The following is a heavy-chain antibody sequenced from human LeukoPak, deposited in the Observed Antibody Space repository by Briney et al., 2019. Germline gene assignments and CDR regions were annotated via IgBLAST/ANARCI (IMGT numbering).Heavy chain of an antibody. J-gene: IGHJ3*01. Sequence: GGSLRLSCAAPGFTFTTSWMHWFRQAPGKGLVWVSRMKSDGTSTTYADSVKGRFTISRDNAKNTLYLQMNSLRAEDTAVYYCARDQYSSTWYRGAFDVWGQGTMVSVSS. CDR1: GFTFTTSW. D-gene: IGHD6-13*01. V-gene: IGHV3-74*01. CDR3: ARDQYSSTWYRGAFDV. CDR2: MKSDGTST.